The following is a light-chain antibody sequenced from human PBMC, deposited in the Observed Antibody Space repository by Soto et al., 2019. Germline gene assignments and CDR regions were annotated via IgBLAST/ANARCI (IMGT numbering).Light chain of an antibody. V-gene: IGKV1-39*01. CDR2: STS. Sequence: DIQMTQSPPSLSASVGDRVTITCRASQTISSYLTWYQQKPGKAPKLLIYSTSTLQSGVPSRFSGSGSGTDFTLTISGLQPGDFATYYCQQSYSAPLTFGPGTRVDLK. J-gene: IGKJ3*01. CDR1: QTISSY. CDR3: QQSYSAPLT.